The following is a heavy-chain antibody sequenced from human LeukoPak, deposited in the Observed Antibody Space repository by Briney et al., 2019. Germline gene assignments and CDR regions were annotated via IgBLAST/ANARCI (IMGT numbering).Heavy chain of an antibody. V-gene: IGHV1-2*02. D-gene: IGHD2-2*02. CDR2: INPNSGGT. Sequence: ASVKVSCKASGYTFTGYYIHWVRQAPGQGLEWMGWINPNSGGTNYAQKFQGRVTMTRDTSISTAYMELSRLRSDDTAVYYCARDHYCSSTSCYTIFDYWGQGTLVTVSS. J-gene: IGHJ4*02. CDR1: GYTFTGYY. CDR3: ARDHYCSSTSCYTIFDY.